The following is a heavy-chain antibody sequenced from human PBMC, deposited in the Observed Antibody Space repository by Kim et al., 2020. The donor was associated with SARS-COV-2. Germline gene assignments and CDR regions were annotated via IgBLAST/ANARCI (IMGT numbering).Heavy chain of an antibody. J-gene: IGHJ4*02. D-gene: IGHD3-22*01. CDR1: GGSFSGYY. V-gene: IGHV4-34*01. Sequence: SETLSLTCAVYGGSFSGYYWSWIRQPPGKGLEWIGEINHSGSTYYNPSLKSRVTISVDTSKNQFSLKLSSVTAADTAVYYCARGGVVVVIYDYWGQGTLVTVSS. CDR2: INHSGST. CDR3: ARGGVVVVIYDY.